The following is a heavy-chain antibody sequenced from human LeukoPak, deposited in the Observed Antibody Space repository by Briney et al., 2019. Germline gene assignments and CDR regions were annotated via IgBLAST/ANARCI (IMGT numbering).Heavy chain of an antibody. CDR2: ISGSGGST. Sequence: GGSLRLSCAASGFTFSSYAMSWVRQAPGKGLEWVSAISGSGGSTYYADSVKGRFTISRDNAKDSLYLQMNSLRAEDTAVYYCARLRVGYYFDYWGQGSLVTVSS. CDR1: GFTFSSYA. V-gene: IGHV3-23*01. CDR3: ARLRVGYYFDY. J-gene: IGHJ4*02. D-gene: IGHD2-2*01.